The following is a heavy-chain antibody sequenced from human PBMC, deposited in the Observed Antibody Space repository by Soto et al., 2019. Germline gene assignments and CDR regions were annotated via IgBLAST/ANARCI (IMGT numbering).Heavy chain of an antibody. CDR3: ARYPLLGWLQSRHFDY. CDR1: GYTFTTYY. Sequence: QVQLVQSGAEVKKPGASVKVSCKASGYTFTTYYIHWVRQAPGQGLEWIGVINPSGGSATYTQNFQDRVTMTRDTSTSTVTMELGSLTTDDTALYYCARYPLLGWLQSRHFDYWGQGALVTVSS. CDR2: INPSGGSA. D-gene: IGHD5-12*01. J-gene: IGHJ4*02. V-gene: IGHV1-46*01.